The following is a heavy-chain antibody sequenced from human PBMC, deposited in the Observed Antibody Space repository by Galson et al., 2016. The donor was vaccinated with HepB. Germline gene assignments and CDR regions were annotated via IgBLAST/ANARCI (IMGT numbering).Heavy chain of an antibody. D-gene: IGHD6-6*01. CDR2: ISASSGNT. CDR1: GYTFTNYV. Sequence: SVKVYCKASGYTFTNYVISWVRQAPGQGLEWMGWISASSGNTKNAQKFEGRVTMTTDTSTSTAYMELRSLRSDDTAVYYCARVSAAAHTDYWGQGTLVTVSS. J-gene: IGHJ4*02. CDR3: ARVSAAAHTDY. V-gene: IGHV1-18*01.